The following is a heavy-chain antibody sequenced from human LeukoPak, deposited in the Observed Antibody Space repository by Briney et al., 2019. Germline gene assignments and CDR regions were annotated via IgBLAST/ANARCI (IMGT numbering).Heavy chain of an antibody. CDR3: TGGPGY. CDR1: GFTFSNYW. V-gene: IGHV3-7*01. Sequence: GGSLRLTCAASGFTFSNYWMSWVRQAPGKGLEWVANIKKDGSDKYYVDSVKGRFTISRDNAKKSLFLQMNSLRAEDAAVYYCTGGPGYWGQGTLVTVSS. J-gene: IGHJ4*02. D-gene: IGHD2-15*01. CDR2: IKKDGSDK.